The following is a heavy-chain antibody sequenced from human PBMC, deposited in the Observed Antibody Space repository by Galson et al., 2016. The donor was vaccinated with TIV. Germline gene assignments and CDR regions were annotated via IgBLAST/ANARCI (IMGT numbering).Heavy chain of an antibody. V-gene: IGHV3-23*01. J-gene: IGHJ4*02. CDR3: AKDFGWRNFDY. CDR2: IRDSGDGT. Sequence: SLRLSCAASGFTFNSYAMSWVRQAPGRGLEWVSSIRDSGDGTNYADSVKGRLTISRDNSKNILYLQMKGLRAEDTAVYYCAKDFGWRNFDYWGQGTLVTVSS. D-gene: IGHD6-19*01. CDR1: GFTFNSYA.